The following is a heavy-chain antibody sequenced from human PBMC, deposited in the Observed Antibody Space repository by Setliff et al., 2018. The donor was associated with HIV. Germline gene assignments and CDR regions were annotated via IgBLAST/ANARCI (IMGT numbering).Heavy chain of an antibody. CDR3: ASGYSSSSPRRDY. V-gene: IGHV3-23*01. D-gene: IGHD6-6*01. CDR2: ISDSGGST. J-gene: IGHJ4*02. Sequence: GGSLRLSCTASGFTFSDAWMNWVRQAPGKGLEWVSGISDSGGSTYYADSVKGRFTISRDNSKNTLNLQMNSLGAEDTAVYYCASGYSSSSPRRDYWGQGTLVTVSS. CDR1: GFTFSDAW.